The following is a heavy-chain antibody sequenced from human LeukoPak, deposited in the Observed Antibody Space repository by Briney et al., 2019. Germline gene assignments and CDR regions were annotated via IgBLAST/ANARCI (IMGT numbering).Heavy chain of an antibody. CDR2: IYTSGST. CDR1: GGSISSGSYY. V-gene: IGHV4-61*02. CDR3: ARHDRRLPFTRFDY. D-gene: IGHD3-16*01. J-gene: IGHJ4*02. Sequence: SQTLSLTCTVSGGSISSGSYYWSWIRQPAGKGLEWIGRIYTSGSTNYNPSLKSRVTISVDTSKNQFSLKLSSVTAADTAVYYCARHDRRLPFTRFDYWGQGTLVTVSS.